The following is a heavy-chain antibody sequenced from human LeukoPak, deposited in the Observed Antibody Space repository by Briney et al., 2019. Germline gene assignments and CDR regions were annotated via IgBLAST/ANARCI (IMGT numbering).Heavy chain of an antibody. CDR1: GFTVSSYA. D-gene: IGHD2-2*01. CDR2: ISGSGGST. Sequence: GGSLRLSCAASGFTVSSYAMNWVRRAPGKGLEWVSSISGSGGSTYYADSVGGRFTISRDNSKKTLYLQMNSLRAEDTAIYYCAQDLGYCSTTSCLPWGQGTLVTVSS. J-gene: IGHJ5*02. CDR3: AQDLGYCSTTSCLP. V-gene: IGHV3-23*01.